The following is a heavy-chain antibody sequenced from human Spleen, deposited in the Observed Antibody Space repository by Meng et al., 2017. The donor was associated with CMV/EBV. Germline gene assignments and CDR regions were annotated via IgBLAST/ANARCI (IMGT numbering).Heavy chain of an antibody. V-gene: IGHV1-69*13. J-gene: IGHJ4*02. CDR3: ARARWWYPNFDY. CDR1: GYTFTSYG. CDR2: IIPILGTE. Sequence: SVKVSCKASGYTFTSYGISWVRQAPGQGLEWVGGIIPILGTEKYAQKFQGRVTITADESTSTAYMELNSLRSEDTAVYYCARARWWYPNFDYWGQGTLVTVSS. D-gene: IGHD2-15*01.